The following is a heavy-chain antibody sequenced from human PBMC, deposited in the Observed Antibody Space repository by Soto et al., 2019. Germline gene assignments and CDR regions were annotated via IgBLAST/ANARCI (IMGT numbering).Heavy chain of an antibody. CDR1: GYSFTDYH. Sequence: QVQLVQSGAEVKKPGASVMVSCKASGYSFTDYHIHWVRQAPGQGLEWLGRINPKSGGTSTAQKFQGWVTMTTDTAIRTASMELTRLTSDDTAIYYCARGDSTDCSNGVCSFFYNHDMDVWGQGTTVTVSS. CDR2: INPKSGGT. CDR3: ARGDSTDCSNGVCSFFYNHDMDV. V-gene: IGHV1-2*04. J-gene: IGHJ6*02. D-gene: IGHD2-8*01.